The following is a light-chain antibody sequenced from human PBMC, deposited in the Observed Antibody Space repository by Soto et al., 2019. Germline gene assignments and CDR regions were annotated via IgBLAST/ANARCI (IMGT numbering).Light chain of an antibody. V-gene: IGLV2-14*01. CDR1: SSDVGGYNY. CDR2: EVS. J-gene: IGLJ1*01. Sequence: QSALTQPASVSGSPGQSITISCTGTSSDVGGYNYVSWYQQHPGKAPKLMIYEVSNRPSGDSNRFSGSKSGNTASLTISGLQAEDEADYYCSSYTSSSTLEVFGTGTKVTVL. CDR3: SSYTSSSTLEV.